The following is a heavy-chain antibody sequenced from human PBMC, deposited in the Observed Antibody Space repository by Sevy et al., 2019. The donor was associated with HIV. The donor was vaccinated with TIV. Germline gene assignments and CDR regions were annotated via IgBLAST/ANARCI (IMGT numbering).Heavy chain of an antibody. CDR3: TTVPATSETEGIFDY. V-gene: IGHV3-15*01. Sequence: GGSLRLSCAASGFTFSNAWMSWVRQAPGKGLEWVGRIKSKTDGGTTDYPAPVKGRFTISRDDSKNTLYLQMNSLKTEDTAVYYCTTVPATSETEGIFDYWGQGTLVTVSS. D-gene: IGHD5-12*01. CDR2: IKSKTDGGTT. CDR1: GFTFSNAW. J-gene: IGHJ4*02.